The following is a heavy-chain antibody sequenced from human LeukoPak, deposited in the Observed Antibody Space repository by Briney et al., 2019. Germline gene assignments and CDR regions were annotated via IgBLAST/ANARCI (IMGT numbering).Heavy chain of an antibody. CDR3: ARDRAQVGSGYADY. Sequence: ASVKVSCKASGYTFTGYYMHWVRQAPGQGLEWMGWINPNSGGTNYAQKFQGRVTMTRDTSISTAYMELSRLRSDDTAVYYCARDRAQVGSGYADYWGQGTLVTVSS. CDR1: GYTFTGYY. J-gene: IGHJ4*02. D-gene: IGHD3-22*01. CDR2: INPNSGGT. V-gene: IGHV1-2*02.